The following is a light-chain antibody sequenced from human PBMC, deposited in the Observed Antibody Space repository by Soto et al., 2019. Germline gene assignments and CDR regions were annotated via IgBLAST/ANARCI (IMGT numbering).Light chain of an antibody. J-gene: IGLJ1*01. CDR2: EVS. V-gene: IGLV2-8*01. Sequence: QSALTQPPSASGSPGQSVTISCTGSSSDVGGYGFVSWYQLHPGEAPKLMIYEVSKRPSGVPVRFSGSKSGTTASLTVSGLQANDEADYYCSSYADSNNYVFGTGTKLTVL. CDR3: SSYADSNNYV. CDR1: SSDVGGYGF.